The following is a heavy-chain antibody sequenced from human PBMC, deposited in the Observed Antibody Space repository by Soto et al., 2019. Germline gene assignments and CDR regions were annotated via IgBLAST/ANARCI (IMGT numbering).Heavy chain of an antibody. CDR3: AKTYSSSSLYYSSGMAV. CDR2: ISGSGGST. V-gene: IGHV3-23*01. D-gene: IGHD6-6*01. J-gene: IGHJ6*02. Sequence: PGGSLRLSCAASGFTFSSYAMSWVRQAPGKGLEWVSAISGSGGSTYYADSVKGRFTISRDNSKNTLYLQMNSLRAEDTAVYYCAKTYSSSSLYYSSGMAVWGQGPTVPVSS. CDR1: GFTFSSYA.